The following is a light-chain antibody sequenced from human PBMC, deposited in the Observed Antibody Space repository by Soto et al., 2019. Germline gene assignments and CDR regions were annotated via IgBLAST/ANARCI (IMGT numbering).Light chain of an antibody. V-gene: IGKV3-20*01. J-gene: IGKJ1*01. Sequence: VLTQSPGTLSMSTGGRATLSCRARRGVSSGYLAWYQQKPGQAPRPLIYAASNRATGIPGRFSGSWVGTDFTLTISRQELEDFAVCCCEHYDVASWNFGQGARV. CDR3: EHYDVASWN. CDR2: AAS. CDR1: RGVSSGY.